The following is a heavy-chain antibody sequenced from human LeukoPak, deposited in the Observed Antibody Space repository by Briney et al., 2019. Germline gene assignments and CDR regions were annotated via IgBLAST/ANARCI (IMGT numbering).Heavy chain of an antibody. CDR3: AGRVTGYSSGYVY. D-gene: IGHD5-18*01. V-gene: IGHV3-23*01. Sequence: GGSLRLSCAASGFPFSSYSMTWVRQAPEKGLDWVSVISGSAHKIRYADSVKGRFTISRDNSENIVYLQMNNLRAEDTAVYYCAGRVTGYSSGYVYWGQGTLVTVSS. J-gene: IGHJ4*02. CDR2: ISGSAHKI. CDR1: GFPFSSYS.